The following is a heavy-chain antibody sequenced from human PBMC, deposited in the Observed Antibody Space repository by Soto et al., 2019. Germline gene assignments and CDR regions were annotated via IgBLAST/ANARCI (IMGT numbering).Heavy chain of an antibody. CDR2: IYYTGST. J-gene: IGHJ4*02. CDR3: ARVFPSYCGGDCSYFDS. V-gene: IGHV4-59*01. Sequence: SETLSLTCTVSGDSISTFYWSWIRQPPGKGLEWIGYIYYTGSTKSNPSLKSRVTMSVDMSKNQFSLRLTSVTAADTAVYYCARVFPSYCGGDCSYFDSWGQGTLVTVSS. D-gene: IGHD2-21*02. CDR1: GDSISTFY.